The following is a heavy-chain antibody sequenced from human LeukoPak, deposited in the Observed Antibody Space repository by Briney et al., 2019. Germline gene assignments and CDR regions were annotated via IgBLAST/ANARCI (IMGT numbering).Heavy chain of an antibody. CDR1: GFXFSSYG. CDR3: ARASIALDYGMDV. J-gene: IGHJ6*02. V-gene: IGHV3-21*01. D-gene: IGHD6-6*01. Sequence: GGSLRLSCAASGFXFSSYGMHWVRQAPGKGLEWVSSISSSSSYIYYADSVKGRFTISRDNAKNSLYLQMYSLRAEDTAVYYCARASIALDYGMDVWGQGTTVTVSS. CDR2: ISSSSSYI.